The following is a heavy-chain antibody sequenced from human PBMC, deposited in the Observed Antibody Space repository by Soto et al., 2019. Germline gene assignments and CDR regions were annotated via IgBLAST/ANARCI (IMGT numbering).Heavy chain of an antibody. CDR3: ARGYCSGGSCYYVDYYYYGMDF. Sequence: GASVKVSCKASGGTFSSYAISWVRHAPGQGLEWMGGIIPIFGTANYAQKFQGRVTITADESTSTAYMELSSLRSEDTAVYYCARGYCSGGSCYYVDYYYYGMDFWGQGTTVTVSS. D-gene: IGHD2-15*01. CDR1: GGTFSSYA. V-gene: IGHV1-69*13. CDR2: IIPIFGTA. J-gene: IGHJ6*02.